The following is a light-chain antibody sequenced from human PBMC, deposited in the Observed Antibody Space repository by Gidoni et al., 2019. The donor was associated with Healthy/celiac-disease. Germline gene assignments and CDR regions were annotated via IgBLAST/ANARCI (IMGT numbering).Light chain of an antibody. J-gene: IGKJ1*01. CDR1: QGISNY. CDR3: QKYNSAPRT. CDR2: AAS. V-gene: IGKV1-27*01. Sequence: SVGDTVPITCRASQGISNYSAWYQQKPGKVPKLLIDAASTLQSGVPARVSGSGSGTDLTLTISSLQPEEVATYYCQKYNSAPRTFGQGTKVEIK.